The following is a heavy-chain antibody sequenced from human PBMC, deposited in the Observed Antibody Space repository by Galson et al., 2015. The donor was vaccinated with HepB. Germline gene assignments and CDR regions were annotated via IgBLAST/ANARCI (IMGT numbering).Heavy chain of an antibody. CDR2: INHSGST. CDR1: GGSFSGYY. J-gene: IGHJ5*02. Sequence: ETLSLTCAVYGGSFSGYYWSWIRQPPGKGLEWIGEINHSGSTNYNPSLKSRVTISVDTSKNQFSLKLSSVTAADTAVYYCAHTIAPHWFDPWGQGTLVTVSS. D-gene: IGHD3-9*01. CDR3: AHTIAPHWFDP. V-gene: IGHV4-34*01.